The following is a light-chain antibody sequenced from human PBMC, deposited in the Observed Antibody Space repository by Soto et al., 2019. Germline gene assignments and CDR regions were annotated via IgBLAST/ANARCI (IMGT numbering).Light chain of an antibody. CDR3: QQYNNWPQLT. CDR1: RSVSSN. CDR2: GAS. J-gene: IGKJ4*01. V-gene: IGKV3-15*01. Sequence: EIVLTQSPGTLSLSPGERATLSCRASRSVSSNLAWYQQKPGQAPRLLIYGASTRATGIPARFSGSGSGTEFTLTISSLQSEDFAVYYCQQYNNWPQLTFGGGTKVDIK.